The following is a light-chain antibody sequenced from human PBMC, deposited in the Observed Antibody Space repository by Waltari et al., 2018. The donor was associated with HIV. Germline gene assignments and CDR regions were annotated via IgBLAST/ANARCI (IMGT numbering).Light chain of an antibody. CDR2: ELS. CDR3: SSYTVRNTLI. V-gene: IGLV2-14*03. J-gene: IGLJ2*01. CDR1: NSDLQLYDS. Sequence: QSALTQPASISGSPGQSVTISCTGINSDLQLYDSVSWYQQLPAKAPQLLIFELSLRPSGIAHLFAGSRAGNTASLSISGRQAEAEADYYCSSYTVRNTLIFGGGTKLTVL.